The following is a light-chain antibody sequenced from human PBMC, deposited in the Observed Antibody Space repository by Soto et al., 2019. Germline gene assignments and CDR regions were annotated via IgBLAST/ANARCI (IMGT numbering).Light chain of an antibody. Sequence: EIVMTQSPATLSVSPGERATLSCRASQSVSNNLAWFQHKPGQAPRLLIYGASARASGIPARFSGSGSGTEFTLTISSLQSEDFAVYYCQQYNNWPPWTCGQGTKVEIK. CDR3: QQYNNWPPWT. CDR1: QSVSNN. CDR2: GAS. V-gene: IGKV3-15*01. J-gene: IGKJ1*01.